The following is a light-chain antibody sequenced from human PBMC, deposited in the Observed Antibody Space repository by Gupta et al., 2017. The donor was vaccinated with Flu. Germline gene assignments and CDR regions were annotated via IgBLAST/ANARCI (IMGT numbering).Light chain of an antibody. CDR2: AAS. V-gene: IGKV1-39*01. Sequence: PSSLSASVGDRVTITCRASQSISSYLNWYQQKPGKAPKLLIYAASSLQSGVPSRFSGSGSGTDFTLTISSLQPEDFATYYCQQSYSTPRTFGGGTKVEIK. CDR3: QQSYSTPRT. CDR1: QSISSY. J-gene: IGKJ4*01.